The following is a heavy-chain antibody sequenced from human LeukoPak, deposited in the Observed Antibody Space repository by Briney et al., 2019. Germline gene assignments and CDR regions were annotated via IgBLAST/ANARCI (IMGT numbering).Heavy chain of an antibody. J-gene: IGHJ6*03. CDR3: ARADGGYDFSLGHYYYYMDV. D-gene: IGHD5-12*01. CDR1: GFTFSSYE. Sequence: GGSLRLSCAASGFTFSSYEMNWVRQAPGKGLEWVSSISSSSSYIYYADSVKGRFTISRDNAKNSLYLQMNSLRAEDTAVYYCARADGGYDFSLGHYYYYMDVWGKGTTVTVSS. CDR2: ISSSSSYI. V-gene: IGHV3-21*01.